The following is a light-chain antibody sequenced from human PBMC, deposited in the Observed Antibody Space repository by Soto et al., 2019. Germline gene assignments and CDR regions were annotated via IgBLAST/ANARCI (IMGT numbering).Light chain of an antibody. CDR1: SSNIGSNP. V-gene: IGLV1-44*01. Sequence: QSVLTQPPSLSGTPGQRVTISCSGGSSNIGSNPVNWYQQLPGTAPKLLIHTNDRRPSEVPDRFSGSKSGTSASLAISGLQSEYAADYYCAVWDDSLKGPVFGTGTKVTVL. J-gene: IGLJ1*01. CDR3: AVWDDSLKGPV. CDR2: TND.